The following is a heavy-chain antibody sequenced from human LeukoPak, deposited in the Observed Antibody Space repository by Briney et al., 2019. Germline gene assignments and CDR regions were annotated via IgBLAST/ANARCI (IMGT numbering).Heavy chain of an antibody. D-gene: IGHD3-22*01. CDR3: ARDFRDASMITYPYFMDV. J-gene: IGHJ6*03. V-gene: IGHV3-21*01. CDR2: ISSGSVLM. Sequence: GGSLRLPCVASGFTFSTYYMSWVRQAPGKGLELVSSISSGSVLMSYADSVRGRFTISRDDGKNSMYLHMNNLRAEDTAIYYCARDFRDASMITYPYFMDVWGKGTTVTISS. CDR1: GFTFSTYY.